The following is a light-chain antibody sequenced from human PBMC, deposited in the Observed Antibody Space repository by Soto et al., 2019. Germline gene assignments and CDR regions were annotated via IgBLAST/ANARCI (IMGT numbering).Light chain of an antibody. CDR2: EVS. CDR1: SSDVGGYNY. V-gene: IGLV2-14*01. Sequence: QSALTQPASVSGSPGQSITISCNGTSSDVGGYNYVSWYQLHPGKAPKLMVYEVSNRPSGVSNRFSGSKSGNTASLTISGLQAKDEADYYCSSYTSSTAYVFGTGTKVTVL. CDR3: SSYTSSTAYV. J-gene: IGLJ1*01.